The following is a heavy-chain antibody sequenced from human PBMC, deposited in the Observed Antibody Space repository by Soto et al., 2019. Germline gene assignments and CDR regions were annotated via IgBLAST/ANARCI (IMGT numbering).Heavy chain of an antibody. J-gene: IGHJ4*02. CDR1: GGSISSGGYS. CDR2: IYHSGST. D-gene: IGHD2-8*02. V-gene: IGHV4-30-2*01. CDR3: ARDKITGLFDY. Sequence: SETLSLTCAVSGGSISSGGYSWSWIRQPPGRGLEWIGYIYHSGSTNYNPSLKSRVTISVDTSKNQFSLKLTSVTAADTAVYYCARDKITGLFDYWGQGTLVTVSS.